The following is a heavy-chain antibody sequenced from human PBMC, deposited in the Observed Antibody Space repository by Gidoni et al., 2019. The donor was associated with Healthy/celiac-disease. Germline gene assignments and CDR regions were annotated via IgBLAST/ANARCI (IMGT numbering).Heavy chain of an antibody. Sequence: QVQLVESGGGVVQPGRSLSLSCAASGFTFSSYAMHWVRQAPGKGLEWVAVISYDGSNKYYADSVKGRFTISRDNSKNTLYLQMNSLRAEDTAVYYCARDVPAGYYWGQGTLVTVSS. CDR3: ARDVPAGYY. CDR1: GFTFSSYA. D-gene: IGHD2-2*01. V-gene: IGHV3-30*04. CDR2: ISYDGSNK. J-gene: IGHJ4*02.